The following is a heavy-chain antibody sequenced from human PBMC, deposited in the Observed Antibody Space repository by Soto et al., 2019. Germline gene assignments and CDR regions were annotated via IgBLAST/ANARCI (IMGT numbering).Heavy chain of an antibody. J-gene: IGHJ4*02. D-gene: IGHD6-19*01. CDR1: GFTFSSYS. CDR2: ISSSSSYI. CDR3: ARVRYSSGWQFDY. V-gene: IGHV3-21*01. Sequence: GGSLRLSCAASGFTFSSYSMNWVRQAPGKGLEWVSSISSSSSYIYYADSVKGRFTISRDNAKNSLYLQMNSLRAEDTVVYYCARVRYSSGWQFDYWGQGTLVTVSS.